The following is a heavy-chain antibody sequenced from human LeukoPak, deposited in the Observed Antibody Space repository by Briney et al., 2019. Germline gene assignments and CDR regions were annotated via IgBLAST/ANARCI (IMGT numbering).Heavy chain of an antibody. V-gene: IGHV5-51*01. CDR1: GYPFTSYW. CDR2: IHPDDSDT. J-gene: IGHJ4*02. CDR3: ARGYCSTTRCYYFDL. D-gene: IGHD2-2*01. Sequence: GESLQISCKGSGYPFTSYWIGWVRQMPGKGLESMAIIHPDDSDTRYSPSFQGQVTISADKSISTAYLQWSSLKASDTAMYYCARGYCSTTRCYYFDLWGQGTLVTVSS.